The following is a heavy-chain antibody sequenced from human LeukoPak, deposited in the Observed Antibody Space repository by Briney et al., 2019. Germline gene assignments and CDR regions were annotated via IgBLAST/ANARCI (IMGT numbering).Heavy chain of an antibody. Sequence: GGSLRLSCAASGFTVSSNYMSWVRQAPGKGLEWVSAISGSGGSTYYADSVKGRFTISRDNSKNTLYLQMNSLRAEDTAVYYCAKSEGANWPDYWGQGTLVTVSS. CDR2: ISGSGGST. J-gene: IGHJ4*02. V-gene: IGHV3-23*01. CDR1: GFTVSSNY. CDR3: AKSEGANWPDY. D-gene: IGHD7-27*01.